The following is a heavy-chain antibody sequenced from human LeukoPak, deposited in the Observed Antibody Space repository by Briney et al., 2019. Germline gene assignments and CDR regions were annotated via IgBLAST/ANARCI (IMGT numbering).Heavy chain of an antibody. Sequence: AETLSLTCTVSGGSIRSYYGSWIRQPAGKGVEWIGRIYTRWSTNYNPSLKSRVTMSVDTSKNQFSLKLSSVTAADTAVYYCAREEYGSGNWFDHWGQGTLVTVSS. V-gene: IGHV4-4*07. CDR2: IYTRWST. J-gene: IGHJ5*02. CDR1: GGSIRSYY. D-gene: IGHD3-10*01. CDR3: AREEYGSGNWFDH.